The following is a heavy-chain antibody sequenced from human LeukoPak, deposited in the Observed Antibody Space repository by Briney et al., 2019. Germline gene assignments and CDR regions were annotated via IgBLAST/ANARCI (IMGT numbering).Heavy chain of an antibody. J-gene: IGHJ5*02. CDR2: IYYSGST. V-gene: IGHV4-39*07. Sequence: SETLSLTCTVSGGSISSSSYYWGWIRQPPGKGLEWIGSIYYSGSTYYNPSLKSRVTISVDTSKNQFSLKLSSVTAADTAVYYCARERARGGYSSSHSWFDPWGQGTLVTVSS. CDR1: GGSISSSSYY. CDR3: ARERARGGYSSSHSWFDP. D-gene: IGHD6-13*01.